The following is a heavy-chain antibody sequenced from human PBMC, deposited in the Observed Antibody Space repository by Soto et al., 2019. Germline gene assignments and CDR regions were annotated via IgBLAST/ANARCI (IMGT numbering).Heavy chain of an antibody. V-gene: IGHV1-18*01. CDR3: ARVWGIVLMVYAADNWFDP. J-gene: IGHJ5*02. CDR2: ISAYNGNT. CDR1: GYTFTSYG. D-gene: IGHD2-8*01. Sequence: ASVKVSCKASGYTFTSYGISWVRQAPGQGLEWMGWISAYNGNTNYAQKLQGRVTMTTDTSTSTAYMELRSLRSDDTAVYYCARVWGIVLMVYAADNWFDPWGQGTLVTVSS.